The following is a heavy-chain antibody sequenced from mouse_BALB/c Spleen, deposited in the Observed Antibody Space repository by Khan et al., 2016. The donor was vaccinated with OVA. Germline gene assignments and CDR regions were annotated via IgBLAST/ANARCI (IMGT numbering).Heavy chain of an antibody. CDR3: TRCEQFYFGSRGDAMDY. V-gene: IGHV1-7*01. CDR2: INPSTGYS. J-gene: IGHJ4*01. D-gene: IGHD1-1*01. CDR1: GYTFTNYW. Sequence: QIQLVQSGAELAKPGASVKMSCKAAGYTFTNYWMHWVKQRPGQGLEWIGYINPSTGYSEYNQKFKDKATLTADKSSSIAYMQLSSLTSEDSAVYYCTRCEQFYFGSRGDAMDYWGQGTSVTVSS.